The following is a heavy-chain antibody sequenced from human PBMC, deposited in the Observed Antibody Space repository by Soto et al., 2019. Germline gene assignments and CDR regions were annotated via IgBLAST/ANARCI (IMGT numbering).Heavy chain of an antibody. CDR3: AKDLFLAVTGRFDP. V-gene: IGHV3-23*01. Sequence: PGGSLRLSCAASGFTFSSYAMSWIRQAPGKGLEWVSAISGSGGSTYYADSVKGWFTISRDNSKNTLYLQMNSLRAEDTAVYYCAKDLFLAVTGRFDPWGQGTLVTVSS. CDR2: ISGSGGST. J-gene: IGHJ5*02. CDR1: GFTFSSYA. D-gene: IGHD4-4*01.